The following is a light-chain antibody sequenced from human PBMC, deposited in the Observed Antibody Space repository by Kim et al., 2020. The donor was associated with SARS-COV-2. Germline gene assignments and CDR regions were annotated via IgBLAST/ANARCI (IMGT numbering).Light chain of an antibody. J-gene: IGLJ2*01. Sequence: QSALTQPRSVSGSPGQSVTISCTGTNSDVGGYNYVSWYQQHPGKAPKVMIYHVGKRPSGVPDRFSGSKSGNTASLTISGLQADDEADYHCYSYAGRFTGIFGGGTQLTVL. CDR2: HVG. CDR1: NSDVGGYNY. CDR3: YSYAGRFTGI. V-gene: IGLV2-11*01.